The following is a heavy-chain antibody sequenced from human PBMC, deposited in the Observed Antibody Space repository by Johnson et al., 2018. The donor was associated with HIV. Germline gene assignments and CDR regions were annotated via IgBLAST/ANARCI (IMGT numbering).Heavy chain of an antibody. Sequence: VESGGGVVQPGRSLRLSCAASGFTFSSYGMHWVRQAPGKGLEWVAVIWYDGSNKYYADSVKGRFTISRDNSKNTLNLQMNSLRAEDTALYYCAKELRLHRAFDIWGQGTMVTVSS. D-gene: IGHD5-24*01. V-gene: IGHV3-33*06. CDR3: AKELRLHRAFDI. CDR1: GFTFSSYG. J-gene: IGHJ3*02. CDR2: IWYDGSNK.